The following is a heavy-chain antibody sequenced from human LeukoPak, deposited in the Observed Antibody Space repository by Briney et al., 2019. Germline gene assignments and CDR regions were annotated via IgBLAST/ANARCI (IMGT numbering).Heavy chain of an antibody. D-gene: IGHD5-12*01. CDR1: GFTVSSNY. V-gene: IGHV3-53*01. CDR3: AGHRIGGYDHSDS. Sequence: GGSLRLSCAASGFTVSSNYMSWVRQAPGKGLEWVSVIYSGGSTYYADSVKGRFTISRDNSKNTLYLQMNSLRAEDTAVYYCAGHRIGGYDHSDSWGQGTLVTVSS. CDR2: IYSGGST. J-gene: IGHJ4*02.